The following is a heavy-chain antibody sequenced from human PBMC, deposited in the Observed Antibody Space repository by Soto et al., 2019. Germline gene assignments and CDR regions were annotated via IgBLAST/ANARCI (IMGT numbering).Heavy chain of an antibody. D-gene: IGHD2-15*01. CDR2: ISSSGSTV. J-gene: IGHJ4*02. V-gene: IGHV3-48*01. CDR3: TRALCSRRCDFDY. Sequence: PGGCLRHSVAASEIIFRTDNRNRVSKAPGKGLEWVSYISSSGSTVYSAASGKGRFTISRDNAENSLFLQMNSLRAEDTAVFYCTRALCSRRCDFDYWGQGTLVTVSS. CDR1: EIIFRTDN.